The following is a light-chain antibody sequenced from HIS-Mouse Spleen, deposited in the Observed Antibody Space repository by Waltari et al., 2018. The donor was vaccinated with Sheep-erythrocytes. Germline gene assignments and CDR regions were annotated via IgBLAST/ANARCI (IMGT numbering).Light chain of an antibody. CDR3: SSYAGSNNWV. CDR2: EVS. Sequence: QSALTQPPSASGSPGQXVTISXTGTSSDVXGYNYVSWYQQHPGKAPKLMIYEVSKRHSGXPDRCSGSKSGXPASLTVSGLQAEDEADYYCSSYAGSNNWVFGGGTKLTV. J-gene: IGLJ3*02. CDR1: SSDVXGYNY. V-gene: IGLV2-8*01.